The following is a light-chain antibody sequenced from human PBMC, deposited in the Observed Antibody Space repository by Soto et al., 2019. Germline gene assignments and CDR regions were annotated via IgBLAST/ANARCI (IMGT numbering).Light chain of an antibody. Sequence: SYELTQPPSVSVXXXXTAXXXXXGXALPKQYAYWYQQKPGQAPVLVIYKDSERPSGIPERFSGSSSGTTVTLTISGVQAEDEADYYCQSADSSGTYWVFGGGTQLTVL. CDR1: ALPKQY. CDR3: QSADSSGTYWV. J-gene: IGLJ3*02. V-gene: IGLV3-25*03. CDR2: KDS.